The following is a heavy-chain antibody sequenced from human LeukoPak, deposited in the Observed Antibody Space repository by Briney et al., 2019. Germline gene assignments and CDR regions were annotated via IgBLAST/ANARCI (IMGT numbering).Heavy chain of an antibody. CDR3: ARGGRYFDWLLRWFDP. D-gene: IGHD3-9*01. CDR1: GGSISSNSYY. CDR2: IYYSGST. V-gene: IGHV4-39*07. Sequence: SETLSLTCTVCGGSISSNSYYWGWVRQPPGKGLEWLGCIYYSGSTYYNPSLKSRVTISVDTSKKQFSLKLSSVTAADTAVYCCARGGRYFDWLLRWFDPWGQGTLVTVSS. J-gene: IGHJ5*02.